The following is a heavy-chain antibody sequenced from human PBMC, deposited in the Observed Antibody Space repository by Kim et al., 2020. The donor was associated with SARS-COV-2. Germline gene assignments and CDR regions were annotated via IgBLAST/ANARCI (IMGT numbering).Heavy chain of an antibody. J-gene: IGHJ5*02. Sequence: QKFQGRVTMTRDTSISTAYMELSRLRSDDTAVYYCARGRIAVAGTDWFDTWGQGTLVTVSS. D-gene: IGHD6-19*01. CDR3: ARGRIAVAGTDWFDT. V-gene: IGHV1-2*02.